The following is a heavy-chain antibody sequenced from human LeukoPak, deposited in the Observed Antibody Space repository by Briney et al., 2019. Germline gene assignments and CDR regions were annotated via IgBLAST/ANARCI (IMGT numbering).Heavy chain of an antibody. Sequence: PGGSLRLSCAASGFTFSNAWMSWVRQAPGKGLEWVGRIKSKTDGGTTDYAAPVKGRFTISRDDSKNTLYLQMNSLKTEDTAVYYCTTDFQAQPDYGDLDYWGQGTLVTVSS. CDR1: GFTFSNAW. CDR3: TTDFQAQPDYGDLDY. J-gene: IGHJ4*02. V-gene: IGHV3-15*01. CDR2: IKSKTDGGTT. D-gene: IGHD4-17*01.